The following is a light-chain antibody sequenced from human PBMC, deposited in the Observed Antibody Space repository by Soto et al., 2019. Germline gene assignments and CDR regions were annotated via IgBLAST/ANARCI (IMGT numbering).Light chain of an antibody. CDR1: QSVSSDS. V-gene: IGKV3-20*01. Sequence: EIVLTQSPGTLSLSPGERAIPSCRASQSVSSDSLAWYRQKPGQAHRLLVYDASSRATGIPDRFSGSGSGTDFTLTISRLEPEDFAVYYCQQYGSAPRTFGQGTKVEIK. CDR2: DAS. CDR3: QQYGSAPRT. J-gene: IGKJ1*01.